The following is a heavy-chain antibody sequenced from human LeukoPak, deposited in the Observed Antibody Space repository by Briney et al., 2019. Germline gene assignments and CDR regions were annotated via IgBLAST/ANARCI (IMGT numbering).Heavy chain of an antibody. Sequence: GGSLRLSCVASGFPFSSYGMHWVRQAPGKGLEWVSYISSSSSTIYYADSVKGRFTISRDNAKNSLYLQMNSLRAEDTAVYYCARDDGMVRGVILCYWGQGTLVTVSS. J-gene: IGHJ4*02. CDR1: GFPFSSYG. D-gene: IGHD3-10*01. CDR2: ISSSSSTI. V-gene: IGHV3-48*01. CDR3: ARDDGMVRGVILCY.